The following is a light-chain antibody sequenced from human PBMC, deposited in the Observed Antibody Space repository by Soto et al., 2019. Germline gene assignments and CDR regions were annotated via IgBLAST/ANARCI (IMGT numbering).Light chain of an antibody. CDR3: MPPLQTPS. Sequence: DIVMTQSPLSLPVTPGEPASISCRSSQSLLHSNGYNYLDWYLQKPGQSPQLLIYLGSNRASGVPDRFSGSGSGTDFTLKISRVEAEDVGVYYCMPPLQTPSFGGGTKVDIK. CDR2: LGS. J-gene: IGKJ4*01. V-gene: IGKV2-28*01. CDR1: QSLLHSNGYNY.